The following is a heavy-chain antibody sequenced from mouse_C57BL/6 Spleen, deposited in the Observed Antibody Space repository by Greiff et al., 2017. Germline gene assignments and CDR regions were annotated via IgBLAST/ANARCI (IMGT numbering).Heavy chain of an antibody. CDR2: IDPGSGST. J-gene: IGHJ3*01. D-gene: IGHD2-12*01. CDR1: GFTFTGYC. Sequence: VQLQQPGAELVRPGASVKMSCTASGFTFTGYCMPWVKQRPGQGLEWIGNIDPGSGSTDYNAKFKGKATLTADTSSSTAYLQLSSLTSEDSAVYYCASRDDCDDELCLAYWGQGTLVTVS. CDR3: ASRDDCDDELCLAY. V-gene: IGHV1-55*01.